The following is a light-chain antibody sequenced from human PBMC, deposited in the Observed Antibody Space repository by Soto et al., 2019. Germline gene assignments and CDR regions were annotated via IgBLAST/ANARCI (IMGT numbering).Light chain of an antibody. CDR3: QHRSNWPLT. CDR2: DAS. Sequence: EIVLTQSQATLSLSPGERATLSCRASQSVSSYLAWYQQKPGQAPRLLIYDASNTATGIPDRFSGSGSGTDFTLTISSLEPEDFAIYYCQHRSNWPLTFGGGTKVEIK. CDR1: QSVSSY. V-gene: IGKV3-11*01. J-gene: IGKJ4*01.